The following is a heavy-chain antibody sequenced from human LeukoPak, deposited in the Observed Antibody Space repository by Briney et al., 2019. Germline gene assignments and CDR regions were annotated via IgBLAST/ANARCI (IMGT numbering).Heavy chain of an antibody. J-gene: IGHJ4*02. CDR1: GGSISSYY. CDR2: IYYSGST. V-gene: IGHV4-59*08. CDR3: ARLPNDSSSGLL. Sequence: PSETLSLTCTVSGGSISSYYWSWIRQPPGKGLEWIGYIYYSGSTNYNPSLKSRVTISVDTSKNQFSLKLSSVTAADTAVYYCARLPNDSSSGLLWGQGTLVTVSS. D-gene: IGHD6-19*01.